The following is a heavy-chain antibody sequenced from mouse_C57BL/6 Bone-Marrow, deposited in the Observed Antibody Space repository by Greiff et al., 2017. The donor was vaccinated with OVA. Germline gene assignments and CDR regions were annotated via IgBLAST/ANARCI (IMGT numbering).Heavy chain of an antibody. J-gene: IGHJ4*01. CDR3: ARNYGYYAYYAMDY. Sequence: QVQLKQSGPGLVQPSQSLSITCTASGFSLTSYGVHWVRQSPGKGLEWLGVIWSGGSTDYNAAFISRLSISKDNSKSQVFFKMNSLQADDTAIYYCARNYGYYAYYAMDYWGQGTSVTVSS. D-gene: IGHD2-3*01. CDR2: IWSGGST. V-gene: IGHV2-2*01. CDR1: GFSLTSYG.